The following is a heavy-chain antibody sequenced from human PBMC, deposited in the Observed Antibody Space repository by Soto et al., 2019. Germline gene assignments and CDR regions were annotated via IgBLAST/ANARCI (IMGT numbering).Heavy chain of an antibody. CDR2: IVVGSGNT. CDR3: ARGDYGDYDGVGGFDY. Sequence: VKVSCKASGFTFSSSAVKWVRQARGQRLEWIGWIVVGSGNTNYAQKFQERVTITRDMSTSTAYMELSSLRSEDTAVYYCARGDYGDYDGVGGFDYWGQGTLVTVSS. CDR1: GFTFSSSA. V-gene: IGHV1-58*01. J-gene: IGHJ4*02. D-gene: IGHD4-17*01.